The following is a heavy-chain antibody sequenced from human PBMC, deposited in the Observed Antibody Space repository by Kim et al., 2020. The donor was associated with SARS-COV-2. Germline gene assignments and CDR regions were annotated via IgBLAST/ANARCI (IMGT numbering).Heavy chain of an antibody. J-gene: IGHJ6*02. D-gene: IGHD4-17*01. CDR1: GFTFDDYG. Sequence: GGSLRLSCAASGFTFDDYGMSWVRQAPGKGLEWVSGINWNGGSTGYADSVKGRFTISRDNAKNSLYLQMNSLRAEDTALYHCARVFRRWAYGDYLDYYYYYGMDVWGQGTTVTVSS. V-gene: IGHV3-20*01. CDR3: ARVFRRWAYGDYLDYYYYYGMDV. CDR2: INWNGGST.